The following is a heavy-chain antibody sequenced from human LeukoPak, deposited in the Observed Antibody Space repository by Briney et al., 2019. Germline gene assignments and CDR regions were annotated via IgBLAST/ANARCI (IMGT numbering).Heavy chain of an antibody. CDR1: GFTFDDYA. Sequence: PGRSLRLSCAASGFTFDDYAMHWVRQAPGKGLEWVSGISWNSGSIGYADSVKGRFTISRDNAKNSLYLQMNSLRAEDTALYYCAKDTYYDYVWGSSAFDYWGQGTLVTVSS. D-gene: IGHD3-16*01. CDR2: ISWNSGSI. CDR3: AKDTYYDYVWGSSAFDY. J-gene: IGHJ4*02. V-gene: IGHV3-9*01.